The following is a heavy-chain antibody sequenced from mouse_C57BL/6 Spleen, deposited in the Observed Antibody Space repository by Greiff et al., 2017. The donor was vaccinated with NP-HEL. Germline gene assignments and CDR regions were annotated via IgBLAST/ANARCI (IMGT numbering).Heavy chain of an antibody. CDR3: ARPAYGSSPFYAMDY. Sequence: DVKLVESGGGLVKPGGSLKLSCAASGFTFSDYGMHWVRQAPEKGLEWVAYISSGSSTIYYADTVKGRFTISRDNAKNTLFLQMTSLRSEDTAMYYCARPAYGSSPFYAMDYWGQGTSVTVSS. D-gene: IGHD1-1*01. CDR1: GFTFSDYG. J-gene: IGHJ4*01. CDR2: ISSGSSTI. V-gene: IGHV5-17*01.